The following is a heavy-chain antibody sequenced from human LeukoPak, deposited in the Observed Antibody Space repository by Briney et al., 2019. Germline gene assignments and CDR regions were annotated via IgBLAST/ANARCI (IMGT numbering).Heavy chain of an antibody. CDR2: ISSSSSTI. CDR3: ARALVAVAGPIDY. V-gene: IGHV3-48*02. Sequence: PGGSLRLSCAASGFTFSSYSMNWVRQATGKGLEWVSYISSSSSTIYYADSVKGRFTISRDNAKNSLYLQMNSLRDEDTAVYYCARALVAVAGPIDYWGQGTLVTVSS. J-gene: IGHJ4*02. CDR1: GFTFSSYS. D-gene: IGHD6-19*01.